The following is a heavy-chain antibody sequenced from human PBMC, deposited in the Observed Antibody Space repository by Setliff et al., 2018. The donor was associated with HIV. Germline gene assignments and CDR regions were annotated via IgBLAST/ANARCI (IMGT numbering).Heavy chain of an antibody. J-gene: IGHJ4*02. Sequence: GGSLRLSCAASGFTFSSYWMSWVRQAPGKGLEWVANIKQDGSEKYYVDSVKGRFTISRDNAKNSLYLQMNSLRAEDTDVYYCARYNWNPRGYRFDYWGQGTLVTVSS. CDR3: ARYNWNPRGYRFDY. CDR2: IKQDGSEK. CDR1: GFTFSSYW. V-gene: IGHV3-7*03. D-gene: IGHD1-20*01.